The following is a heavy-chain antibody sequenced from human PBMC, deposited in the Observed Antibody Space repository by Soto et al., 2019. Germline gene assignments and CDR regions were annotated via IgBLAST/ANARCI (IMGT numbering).Heavy chain of an antibody. CDR1: GFTFSSYA. CDR2: ISGSGGST. V-gene: IGHV3-23*01. J-gene: IGHJ6*03. D-gene: IGHD3-22*01. CDR3: AKGPDLAPIVAYYMDV. Sequence: EVQLLESGGGLVQPGGSLRLSCAASGFTFSSYAMTWVRQAPGKGLEWVSGISGSGGSTYYAASVKGRFTISRDNSKNTLYLQMNSLRAEDTAVYHCAKGPDLAPIVAYYMDVWGKGTTVTVSS.